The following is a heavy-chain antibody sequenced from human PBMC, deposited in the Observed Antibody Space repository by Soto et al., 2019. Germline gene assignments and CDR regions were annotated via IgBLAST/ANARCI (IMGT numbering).Heavy chain of an antibody. J-gene: IGHJ4*02. V-gene: IGHV3-21*01. CDR2: ISSSSSYI. CDR3: AREGSSSCWSPIDY. CDR1: GFTFSSYS. D-gene: IGHD6-19*01. Sequence: EVQLVESGGGLVKPGGSLRLSCAASGFTFSSYSMNWVRQAPGKGLEWVSSISSSSSYIYYADSVKGRFTISRDNAKNSLYLQMNSLRADDTAVYYCAREGSSSCWSPIDYWGQGTLVTVSS.